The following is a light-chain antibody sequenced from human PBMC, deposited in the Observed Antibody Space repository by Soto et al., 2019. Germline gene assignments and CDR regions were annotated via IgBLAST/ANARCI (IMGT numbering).Light chain of an antibody. CDR3: QQRSNWPIT. CDR1: QSVSSY. Sequence: EIVLTQSHATLSLSPGERATLXCRPSQSVSSYLAWYQQKPGQAPRLLIYDASNRATGIPARFSGSGSGTDFTLTISSLEPEDFAVYYCQQRSNWPITFGQGTRLEIK. J-gene: IGKJ5*01. V-gene: IGKV3-11*01. CDR2: DAS.